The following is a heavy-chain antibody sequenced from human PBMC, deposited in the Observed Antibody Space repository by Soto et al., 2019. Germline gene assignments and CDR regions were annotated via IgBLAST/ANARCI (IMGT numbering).Heavy chain of an antibody. CDR2: ISGGGGST. J-gene: IGHJ3*02. D-gene: IGHD2-2*01. CDR3: ARDGGAVGDIVVVPVPWPAFAT. V-gene: IGHV3-23*01. CDR1: GFTFSTYA. Sequence: PGGSLRLSCAASGFTFSTYAMSWVRQAPGKGLEWVSAISGGGGSTYYADSVRGRFTISRDNAKNSLYLQMNSLRAEDTALYHCARDGGAVGDIVVVPVPWPAFATGGQATLST.